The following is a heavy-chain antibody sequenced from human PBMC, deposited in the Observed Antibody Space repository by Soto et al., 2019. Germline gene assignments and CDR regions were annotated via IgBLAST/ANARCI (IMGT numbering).Heavy chain of an antibody. CDR1: GFTFRDYY. Sequence: SGGSLRLSCASSGFTFRDYYMSWIRQAPGKGLEWISYISISGSSIYYADSVKGRFTISRDDAKNSLYLQMNSLRAEDTAVYYCAKTHLYDILTGYPTPRFDYWGQGTLVTVSS. CDR2: ISISGSSI. CDR3: AKTHLYDILTGYPTPRFDY. D-gene: IGHD3-9*01. V-gene: IGHV3-11*01. J-gene: IGHJ4*02.